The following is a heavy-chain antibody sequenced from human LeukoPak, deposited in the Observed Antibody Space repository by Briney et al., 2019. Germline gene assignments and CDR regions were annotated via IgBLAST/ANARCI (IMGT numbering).Heavy chain of an antibody. J-gene: IGHJ4*02. D-gene: IGHD4-17*01. CDR1: GVTACSKL. Sequence: PVGSLRPSCAASGVTACSKLMSSVREAAGPGLGWVSVIYSGGSTYYADSVKGRFTISRDNSKNTLYLQMNSLRAEDTAVYYCARSVPDYGDYYFDYWGQGTLVTVSS. CDR2: IYSGGST. V-gene: IGHV3-53*01. CDR3: ARSVPDYGDYYFDY.